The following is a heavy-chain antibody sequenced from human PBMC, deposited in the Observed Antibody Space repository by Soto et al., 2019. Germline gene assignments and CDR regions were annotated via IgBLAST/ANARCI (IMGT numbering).Heavy chain of an antibody. Sequence: SETLSLTCAVYGGSFSGYYWSWIRQPPGKGLEWIGEINHSGSTNYNPSLKSRVTISVDTSKNQFSLKLSSVTAADTAVYYCARGRYSSGWYGGLGYWGQGTLVTVSS. V-gene: IGHV4-34*01. CDR1: GGSFSGYY. CDR2: INHSGST. CDR3: ARGRYSSGWYGGLGY. D-gene: IGHD6-19*01. J-gene: IGHJ4*02.